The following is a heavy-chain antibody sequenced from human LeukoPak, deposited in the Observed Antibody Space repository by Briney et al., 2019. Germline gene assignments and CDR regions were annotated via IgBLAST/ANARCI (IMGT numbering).Heavy chain of an antibody. V-gene: IGHV1-18*01. D-gene: IGHD1-26*01. Sequence: GASVKVSCKASGYTFTSYGISWVRQAPGQGLEWMGWISAYNGNTNYAQKLQGRVTMTTDTSTSTAYMELRSLRSDDTAVYYCARWEWELPLPDDFDYWGQGTLVTVSS. CDR2: ISAYNGNT. CDR3: ARWEWELPLPDDFDY. J-gene: IGHJ4*02. CDR1: GYTFTSYG.